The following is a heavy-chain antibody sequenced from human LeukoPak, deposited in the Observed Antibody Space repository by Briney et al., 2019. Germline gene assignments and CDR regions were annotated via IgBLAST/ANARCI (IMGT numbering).Heavy chain of an antibody. CDR3: ARSQPPLPVPDYDFWSDYYTVLGLGGGIYGMDV. D-gene: IGHD3-3*01. Sequence: GASVKVSCKASGYSFTGYNMHWVRQAPGQGLEWMGIINPSGGSRSYAQKFQGRDTMTRDTSTSTVYMQLSSLRSEDPAVYYRARSQPPLPVPDYDFWSDYYTVLGLGGGIYGMDVWGQGTTVTVSS. CDR1: GYSFTGYN. J-gene: IGHJ6*02. V-gene: IGHV1-46*01. CDR2: INPSGGSR.